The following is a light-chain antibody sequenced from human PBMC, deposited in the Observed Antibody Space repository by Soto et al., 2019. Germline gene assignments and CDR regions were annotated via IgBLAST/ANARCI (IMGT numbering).Light chain of an antibody. CDR1: SSNIGNNY. V-gene: IGLV1-51*01. J-gene: IGLJ2*01. CDR3: GTWDSSLSAVV. Sequence: QSVLTQPPSVSAAPGQKVTISCSGSSSNIGNNYVSWYQQFPGTAPKLLIYDNNKRPSGIPDRFSGSKSGTSATLDITGLQTGDEADYYCGTWDSSLSAVVFGGGTKVTGL. CDR2: DNN.